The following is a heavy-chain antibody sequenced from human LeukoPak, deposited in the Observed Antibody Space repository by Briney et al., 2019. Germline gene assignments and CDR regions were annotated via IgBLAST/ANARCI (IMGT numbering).Heavy chain of an antibody. CDR2: MNPNSGNT. CDR3: ARAAPRSSSIETYYFDY. V-gene: IGHV1-8*01. J-gene: IGHJ4*02. D-gene: IGHD6-13*01. Sequence: ASVKVFCKASGYTFTSYDINWVRQATGQGLEWMGWMNPNSGNTGYAQKFQGRVTMTRNTSISTAYMELSSLRSEDTAVYYCARAAPRSSSIETYYFDYWGQGTLVTVSS. CDR1: GYTFTSYD.